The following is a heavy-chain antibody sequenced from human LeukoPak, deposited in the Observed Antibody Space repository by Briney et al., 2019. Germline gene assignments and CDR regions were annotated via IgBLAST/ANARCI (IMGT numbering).Heavy chain of an antibody. J-gene: IGHJ6*02. V-gene: IGHV3-30*03. CDR2: ISYDGSNK. CDR3: ARDQNIVVVTASYYYGMDV. Sequence: GGSLRLSCAASGFTFSSYGMHWVRQAPGKGLEWVAVISYDGSNKYYADSVKGRFTISRDNSKNTLYLQMNSLRAEDTAVYYCARDQNIVVVTASYYYGMDVWGQGTTVTVSS. D-gene: IGHD2-21*02. CDR1: GFTFSSYG.